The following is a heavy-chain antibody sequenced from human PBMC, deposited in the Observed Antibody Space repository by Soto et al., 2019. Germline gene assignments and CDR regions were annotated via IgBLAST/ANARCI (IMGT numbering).Heavy chain of an antibody. CDR1: GFTFSSFS. D-gene: IGHD3-10*01. J-gene: IGHJ4*02. Sequence: EVQLVESGGGLVQPGGSLRLSCAASGFTFSSFSMNWVRQAPGKGLEWVSYISSSSSTIYYADSVKGRFTISRDNAKNSLYLQMNSLRDEDTAVYYCARGGVFFMVRGVGGFAFDYWGQGTLVTVSS. V-gene: IGHV3-48*02. CDR3: ARGGVFFMVRGVGGFAFDY. CDR2: ISSSSSTI.